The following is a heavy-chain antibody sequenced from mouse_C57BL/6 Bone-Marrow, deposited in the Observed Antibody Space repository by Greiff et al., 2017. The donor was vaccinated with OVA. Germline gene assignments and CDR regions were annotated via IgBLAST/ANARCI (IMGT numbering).Heavy chain of an antibody. Sequence: EVQLVESGPGLVKPSQTLSLTCSATGYSITSDYWNWIRKFPGNKLEYMGYISYSGSTYYYPSLKSRISTTRDTSKNQYYLQLNSMTTEDAATYYCARRDSNLYYAMDYWGQGTSVTVSS. CDR3: ARRDSNLYYAMDY. CDR2: ISYSGST. D-gene: IGHD2-5*01. V-gene: IGHV3-8*01. J-gene: IGHJ4*01. CDR1: GYSITSDY.